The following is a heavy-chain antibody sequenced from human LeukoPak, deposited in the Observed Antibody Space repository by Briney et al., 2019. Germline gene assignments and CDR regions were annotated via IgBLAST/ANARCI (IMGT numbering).Heavy chain of an antibody. CDR3: ARSNQADDY. D-gene: IGHD1-14*01. CDR1: GFTFSSYW. CDR2: INPGGSST. V-gene: IGHV3-74*01. Sequence: GGSLRLSCAASGFTFSSYWIHWVRQVPGQGLVWVSRINPGGSSTAYADSVKGRFTISRDNAENTLYLQMDSLRAEDTAVYYCARSNQADDYWGQGTLVTVSS. J-gene: IGHJ4*02.